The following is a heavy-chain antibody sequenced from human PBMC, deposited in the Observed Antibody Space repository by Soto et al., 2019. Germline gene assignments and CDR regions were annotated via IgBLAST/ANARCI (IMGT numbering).Heavy chain of an antibody. J-gene: IGHJ3*02. V-gene: IGHV1-8*01. CDR2: INPNSGNI. CDR3: ARRAAGTEAYAFDI. Sequence: ASVKVSCKASGDTFTTYDINWVRQATGHGLEWMGWINPNSGNIGYAQRFQGRVTMTRDTAIRTAYMEVSSLRSDDTAVYYCARRAAGTEAYAFDIWGQGTMVTVSS. CDR1: GDTFTTYD. D-gene: IGHD1-7*01.